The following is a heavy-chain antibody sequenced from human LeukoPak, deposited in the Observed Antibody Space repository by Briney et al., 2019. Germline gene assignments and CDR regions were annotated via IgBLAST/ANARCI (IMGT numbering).Heavy chain of an antibody. CDR1: GFTFSSYA. CDR3: AKGRWELLTFDY. Sequence: GGSLRLSCAASGFTFSSYAMSWVRQAPGKGLEWVSSISGRGGSTYYADSVKGRFTISRDNSKNTLYLQMNSLRAEDTAVYFCAKGRWELLTFDYWGQGALVTVSS. D-gene: IGHD1-26*01. J-gene: IGHJ4*02. V-gene: IGHV3-23*01. CDR2: ISGRGGST.